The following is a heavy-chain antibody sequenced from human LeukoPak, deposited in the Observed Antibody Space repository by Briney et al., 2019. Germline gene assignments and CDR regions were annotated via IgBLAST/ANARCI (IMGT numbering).Heavy chain of an antibody. J-gene: IGHJ3*02. CDR2: FRYDGTKK. CDR3: AKDHTLRAGDRDAFDI. D-gene: IGHD2-21*01. CDR1: GFTFSRYG. V-gene: IGHV3-30*02. Sequence: GSLRLSCAASGFTFSRYGIHWVRQAPSKGPEWVAFFRYDGTKKEYADSVKGRFTISRDNSKNTVYLLMNSLRAEDTALYYCAKDHTLRAGDRDAFDIWGQGTMVTVSS.